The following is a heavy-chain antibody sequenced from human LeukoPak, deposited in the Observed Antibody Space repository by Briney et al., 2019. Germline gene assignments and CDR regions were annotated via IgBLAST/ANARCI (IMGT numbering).Heavy chain of an antibody. CDR2: IRYDGSNK. Sequence: GGSLRLSCTASGFTFSSYGMHWVRQAPGKGLEWVAWIRYDGSNKYYADSVKGRFTISRDNSKNTLYLQMNSLRAEDTAVYYCDYSSGWYVDYWGQGTLVTVSS. D-gene: IGHD6-19*01. CDR1: GFTFSSYG. V-gene: IGHV3-30*02. J-gene: IGHJ4*02. CDR3: DYSSGWYVDY.